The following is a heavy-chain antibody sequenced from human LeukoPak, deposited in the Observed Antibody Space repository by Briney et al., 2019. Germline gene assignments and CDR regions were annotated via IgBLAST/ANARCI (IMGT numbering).Heavy chain of an antibody. Sequence: ASVKVSCKAYGYTFTNEPMSWVRQAPGQGLEWMGWINTNTGNPTYAQGFTGRFVFSLDTSVSTAYLQISSLKAEDTAVYYCARVDRVATIWPTDAFDIWGQGTMVTVSS. CDR3: ARVDRVATIWPTDAFDI. V-gene: IGHV7-4-1*02. CDR2: INTNTGNP. CDR1: GYTFTNEP. J-gene: IGHJ3*02. D-gene: IGHD5-12*01.